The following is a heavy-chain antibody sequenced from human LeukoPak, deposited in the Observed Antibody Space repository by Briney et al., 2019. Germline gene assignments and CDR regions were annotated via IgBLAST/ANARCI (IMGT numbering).Heavy chain of an antibody. CDR1: GYTFTGYD. Sequence: ASVRVSCKASGYTFTGYDINWVRQATGQGLEWMGWMNPNTGDTRYAQKFQGRVTMTRNSSIDTAYMELSGLRSEDTAVYYCTRGSLSGSSRDYWGQGTLLTVSS. D-gene: IGHD1-26*01. CDR2: MNPNTGDT. CDR3: TRGSLSGSSRDY. J-gene: IGHJ4*02. V-gene: IGHV1-8*01.